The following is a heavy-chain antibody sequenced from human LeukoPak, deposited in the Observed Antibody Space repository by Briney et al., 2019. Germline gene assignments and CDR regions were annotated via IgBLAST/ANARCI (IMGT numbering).Heavy chain of an antibody. V-gene: IGHV3-30*04. Sequence: GRSLRLSCAASGFTFSSYAMHWVRQAPGKGLEWVAVISYDGSNKYYADSVKGRFTISRDNSKNTLYPQMNSLRAEDTAVYYCASLWFGELSDFDYWGQGTLVTVSS. CDR3: ASLWFGELSDFDY. CDR1: GFTFSSYA. J-gene: IGHJ4*02. D-gene: IGHD3-10*01. CDR2: ISYDGSNK.